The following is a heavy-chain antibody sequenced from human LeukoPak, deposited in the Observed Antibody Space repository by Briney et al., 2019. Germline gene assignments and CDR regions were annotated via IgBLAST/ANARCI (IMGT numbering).Heavy chain of an antibody. J-gene: IGHJ5*02. V-gene: IGHV3-7*01. Sequence: PGGSLRLSCAASGFTFSSYWMSWVRQAPGKGLEWVANIKQDGSEKYYVDSVKGRFTISRDNAKNSLYLQMNSLRAEDTAVYYCAREHCSSTSCPKLNWFDPWGQGTLVTVSS. CDR1: GFTFSSYW. CDR3: AREHCSSTSCPKLNWFDP. D-gene: IGHD2-2*01. CDR2: IKQDGSEK.